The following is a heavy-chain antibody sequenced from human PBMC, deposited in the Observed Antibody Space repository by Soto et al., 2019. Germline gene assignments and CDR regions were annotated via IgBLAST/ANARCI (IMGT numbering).Heavy chain of an antibody. CDR2: INHSGST. V-gene: IGHV4-34*01. J-gene: IGHJ6*03. Sequence: SETLSLTCAVYGGSFSGYYWSWIRQPPGKGLEWIGEINHSGSTNYNPSLKSRVTISVDTSKNQFSLKLSSVTAADTAVYYCASRAGDYRAKGYYYYMDVWGKGTTVTVSS. CDR3: ASRAGDYRAKGYYYYMDV. D-gene: IGHD4-17*01. CDR1: GGSFSGYY.